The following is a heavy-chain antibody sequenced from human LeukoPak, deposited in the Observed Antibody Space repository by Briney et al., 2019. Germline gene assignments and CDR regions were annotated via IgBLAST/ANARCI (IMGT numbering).Heavy chain of an antibody. V-gene: IGHV3-53*01. CDR3: ARVNRGWSLDY. CDR1: GFTVSSSY. CDR2: IYSGGST. D-gene: IGHD6-19*01. Sequence: QAGGSLRLSCAASGFTVSSSYMSWVRQAPGKGLEWVSVIYSGGSTYYADSVKGRFTISRDNSKNTLSLQTNSLRVEDTAVYYCARVNRGWSLDYWGQGTLVTVSS. J-gene: IGHJ4*02.